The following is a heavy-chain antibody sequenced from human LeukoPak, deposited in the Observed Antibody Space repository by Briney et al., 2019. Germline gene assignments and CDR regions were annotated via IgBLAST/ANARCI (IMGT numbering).Heavy chain of an antibody. CDR1: GYTFTDYY. V-gene: IGHV1-69-2*01. J-gene: IGHJ4*02. D-gene: IGHD4-11*01. CDR2: VGPEDGET. CDR3: ATAYSKGPVDY. Sequence: ASVKISCKVSGYTFTDYYMHWVQQAPGKGLEWMGLVGPEDGETIYAEKFQGRVTITADTSTDTAYMELSSLRSEDTAVYYCATAYSKGPVDYWGQGTLVTVSS.